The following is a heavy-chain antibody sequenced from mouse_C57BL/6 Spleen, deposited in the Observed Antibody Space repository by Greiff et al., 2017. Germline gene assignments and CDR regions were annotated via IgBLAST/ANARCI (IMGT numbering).Heavy chain of an antibody. CDR1: GYTFTEYT. Sequence: QVQLKQSGAELVKPGASVKLSCKASGYTFTEYTIHWVKQRSGQGLEWIGWFYPGSGSTTYNEKFKDKATLTADKSSSTVYMELSRLTSEDSAVYFCARHEDVYYCGRGHTYFDVWGTGTTVTVSS. J-gene: IGHJ1*03. CDR2: FYPGSGST. V-gene: IGHV1-62-2*01. D-gene: IGHD1-1*01. CDR3: ARHEDVYYCGRGHTYFDV.